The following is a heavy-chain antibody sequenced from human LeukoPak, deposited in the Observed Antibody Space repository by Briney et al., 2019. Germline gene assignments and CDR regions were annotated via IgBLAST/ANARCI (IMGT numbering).Heavy chain of an antibody. CDR2: IYYSGST. J-gene: IGHJ6*02. Sequence: PSETLSLTCTVSGGSISSYYWSWIRQPPGKGLEWIGYIYYSGSTNYNPSLKSRVTISVDTSKNQFSLKLSSVTAADTAVYYCARGVGGCGGDCYYYYYYGMDVWGQGTTVTVSS. V-gene: IGHV4-59*01. CDR3: ARGVGGCGGDCYYYYYYGMDV. D-gene: IGHD2-21*02. CDR1: GGSISSYY.